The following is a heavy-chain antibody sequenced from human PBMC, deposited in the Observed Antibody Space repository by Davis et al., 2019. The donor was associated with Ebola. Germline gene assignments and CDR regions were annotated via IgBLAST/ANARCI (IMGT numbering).Heavy chain of an antibody. D-gene: IGHD5-18*01. J-gene: IGHJ4*02. Sequence: GGSLRLSCAASGLIFNNYWMSWIRQAPGKGPEWVAIIKEDGGEKYYADSVKGRFTISRDNSKNTLYLQMNSLRAEDTAVYYCAKDSVDTWDYWGQGTLVTASS. V-gene: IGHV3-7*01. CDR2: IKEDGGEK. CDR3: AKDSVDTWDY. CDR1: GLIFNNYW.